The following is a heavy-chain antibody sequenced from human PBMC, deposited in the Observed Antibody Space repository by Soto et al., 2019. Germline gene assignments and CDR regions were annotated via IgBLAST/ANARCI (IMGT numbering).Heavy chain of an antibody. CDR1: GGSFSGYY. CDR2: INHSGST. D-gene: IGHD2-2*01. Sequence: QVQLQQWGAGLLKPSETLSLTCAVYGGSFSGYYWSWIRQPSGKGLEWIGEINHSGSTNYNPSLKSRVTISVDTSKNQFSLKLSSVTAADTAVYYCASVNCSSTSCSSYNWFDPWGQGTLVTVSS. V-gene: IGHV4-34*01. CDR3: ASVNCSSTSCSSYNWFDP. J-gene: IGHJ5*02.